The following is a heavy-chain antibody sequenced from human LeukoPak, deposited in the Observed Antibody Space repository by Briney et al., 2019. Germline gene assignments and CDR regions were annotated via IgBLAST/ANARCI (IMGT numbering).Heavy chain of an antibody. CDR3: AREVTTTTAFDF. D-gene: IGHD4-11*01. J-gene: IGHJ4*02. Sequence: PGGSLRLSCAASGSGFTFTTFGLHWVRQAPGKGLEWVAVISSNGRITYYTDSVKGRFTISRDNSKNTVYLQMDSLRAEDTALYYCAREVTTTTAFDFRGQGTLVTVSS. CDR2: ISSNGRIT. V-gene: IGHV3-30*03. CDR1: GSGFTFTTFG.